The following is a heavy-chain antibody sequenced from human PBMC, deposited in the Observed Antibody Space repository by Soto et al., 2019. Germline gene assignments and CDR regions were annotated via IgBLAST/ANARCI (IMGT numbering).Heavy chain of an antibody. Sequence: GGSLRLSCAASGFTFSNAWMSWVRQAPGKGLEWVGRIKSKTNGGTTDYAAPVKGRFTSSRDDSKNMLYLQMSSLKTEDTAVYYCTTGDPINKKWGQGTLVTVSS. CDR3: TTGDPINKK. J-gene: IGHJ4*02. V-gene: IGHV3-15*01. CDR2: IKSKTNGGTT. CDR1: GFTFSNAW.